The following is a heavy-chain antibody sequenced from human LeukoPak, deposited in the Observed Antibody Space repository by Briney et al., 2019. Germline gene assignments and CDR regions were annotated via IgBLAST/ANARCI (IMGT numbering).Heavy chain of an antibody. CDR1: GYTFTSYD. Sequence: GASVKVSCKASGYTFTSYDINWVRQATGQGLEWMGWMNPNSGNTGYAQKFQGRVTMTRNTSISTAYMELSSLRSEDTAVYYCARGPDYDFWSGYYGPLDFDYWGQGTLVTVSS. CDR3: ARGPDYDFWSGYYGPLDFDY. D-gene: IGHD3-3*01. J-gene: IGHJ4*02. CDR2: MNPNSGNT. V-gene: IGHV1-8*01.